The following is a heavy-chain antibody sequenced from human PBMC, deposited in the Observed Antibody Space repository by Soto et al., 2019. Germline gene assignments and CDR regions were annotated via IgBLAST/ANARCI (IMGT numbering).Heavy chain of an antibody. CDR3: ARHGREQLRYYYYGLDV. Sequence: QLQLQESGPGLVKPSETLSLTCTVSGDSISSSNYYWGWIRQPPGKGLAWIGNIFYSGSTYYHPSLTRRVTIAVDTSKIRFSLTQSSVTDAYAAIYSCARHGREQLRYYYYGLDVWGQGAAVTVSS. CDR1: GDSISSSNYY. V-gene: IGHV4-39*01. J-gene: IGHJ6*02. CDR2: IFYSGST. D-gene: IGHD6-13*01.